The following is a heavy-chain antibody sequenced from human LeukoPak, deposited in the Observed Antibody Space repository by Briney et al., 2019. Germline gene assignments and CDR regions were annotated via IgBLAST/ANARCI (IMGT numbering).Heavy chain of an antibody. J-gene: IGHJ1*01. CDR1: GGSISSSSYY. Sequence: SETLSLTCTVSGGSISSSSYYWSWIRQPAGKGLEWIGRIYTSGSTNYNPSLKSRVTISVDTSKNQFSLKLSSVTAADTAVYYCARSPYSGSYSAEYFQHWGQGTLVTVSS. D-gene: IGHD1-26*01. CDR2: IYTSGST. V-gene: IGHV4-61*02. CDR3: ARSPYSGSYSAEYFQH.